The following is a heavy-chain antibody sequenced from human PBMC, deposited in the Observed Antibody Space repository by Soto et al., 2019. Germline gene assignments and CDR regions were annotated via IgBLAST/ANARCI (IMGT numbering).Heavy chain of an antibody. CDR1: GFTLSSYG. Sequence: GGSMRLSCAASGFTLSSYGMHWVRQAQSKGLEWVAVISYDGSNKYYPDSVKGRFTISTDNSKHTLYLQMNSLRAEDTAVYYCAKLTYGGCGPSYYYGMDVWGQGTTVTVSS. D-gene: IGHD5-12*01. V-gene: IGHV3-30*18. J-gene: IGHJ6*02. CDR2: ISYDGSNK. CDR3: AKLTYGGCGPSYYYGMDV.